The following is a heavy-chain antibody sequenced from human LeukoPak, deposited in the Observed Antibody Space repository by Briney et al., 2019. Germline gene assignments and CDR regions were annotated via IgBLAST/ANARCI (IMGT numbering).Heavy chain of an antibody. CDR3: AKGRWQQLSYFDY. V-gene: IGHV3-30*02. CDR1: GFTFSSYG. CDR2: IRYDGSNK. Sequence: GGSLRLSCAASGFTFSSYGMHWVRQAPGKGLEWVAFIRYDGSNKYYADSVKGRFTISRDNSKNTLYLQMNSLRAEDTAVYYCAKGRWQQLSYFDYWGQGTLVTVSS. D-gene: IGHD6-13*01. J-gene: IGHJ4*02.